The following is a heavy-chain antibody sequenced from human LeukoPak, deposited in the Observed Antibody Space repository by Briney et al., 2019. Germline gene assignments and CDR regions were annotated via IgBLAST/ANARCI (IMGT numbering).Heavy chain of an antibody. CDR1: GGSISSYY. CDR2: IYYSGST. V-gene: IGHV4-59*01. D-gene: IGHD3-9*01. Sequence: KPSETLSLTCTVSGGSISSYYWSWIRQPPGKGLEWIGYIYYSGSTNYNPSLKSRVIISVDTSKNQFSLKLSSVTAADTAVYYCARSKDILTGYCFDYWGQGTLVTVSS. CDR3: ARSKDILTGYCFDY. J-gene: IGHJ4*02.